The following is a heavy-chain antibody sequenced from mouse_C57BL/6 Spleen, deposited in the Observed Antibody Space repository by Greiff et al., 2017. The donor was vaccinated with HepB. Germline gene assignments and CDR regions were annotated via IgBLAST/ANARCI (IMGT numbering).Heavy chain of an antibody. CDR2: ISYDGSN. CDR3: ARVDYDYDVRYFDV. Sequence: EVQLQQSGPGLVKPSQSLSLTCSVTGYSITSGYYWNWIRQFPGNKLEWMGYISYDGSNNYNPSLKNRISITRDTSKNQFFLKLNSVTTEDTATYYCARVDYDYDVRYFDVWGTGTTVTVSS. CDR1: GYSITSGYY. D-gene: IGHD2-4*01. J-gene: IGHJ1*03. V-gene: IGHV3-6*01.